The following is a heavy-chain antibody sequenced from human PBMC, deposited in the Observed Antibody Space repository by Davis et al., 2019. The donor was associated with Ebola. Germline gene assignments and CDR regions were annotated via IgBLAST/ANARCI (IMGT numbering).Heavy chain of an antibody. Sequence: HTGGSLRLSCAASGFSFSSYWMHWVRQAPGKGLMWVSYINDAGTYSTYADSVKGRFTISRDNAKNTLSLQMNSLRAEDTAVYYCVRDSGAPSWGQGTLVTVSS. CDR3: VRDSGAPS. CDR2: INDAGTYS. V-gene: IGHV3-74*01. D-gene: IGHD7-27*01. CDR1: GFSFSSYW. J-gene: IGHJ4*02.